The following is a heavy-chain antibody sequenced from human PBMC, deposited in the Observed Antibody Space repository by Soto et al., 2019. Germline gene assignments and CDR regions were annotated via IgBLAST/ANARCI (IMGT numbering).Heavy chain of an antibody. CDR1: GFTFSSYP. CDR2: ISGSGGST. Sequence: PGGSLRLSCAASGFTFSSYPMRWVRQAPGKGLEWVSAISGSGGSTYYADSVKGRFTISRDNSKNTLYLQMNSLRAEDTAVYYCANSIVVVPAAMHSWFDPWGQGTLVTVSS. J-gene: IGHJ5*02. V-gene: IGHV3-23*01. CDR3: ANSIVVVPAAMHSWFDP. D-gene: IGHD2-2*01.